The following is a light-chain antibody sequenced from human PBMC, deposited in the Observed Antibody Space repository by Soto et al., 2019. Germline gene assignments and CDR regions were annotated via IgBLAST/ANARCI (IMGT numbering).Light chain of an antibody. CDR1: SSDVGSYNL. CDR3: CSYAGSNTFVV. CDR2: EDS. V-gene: IGLV2-23*01. J-gene: IGLJ2*01. Sequence: QSALTQPASVSGSPKQSITISCTGTSSDVGSYNLVSWYQHHPGKAPKLMIYEDSKRPSGVSNRFSGSKSGNTASLTISGLQAEDEADYYCCSYAGSNTFVVFGGGTKLTVL.